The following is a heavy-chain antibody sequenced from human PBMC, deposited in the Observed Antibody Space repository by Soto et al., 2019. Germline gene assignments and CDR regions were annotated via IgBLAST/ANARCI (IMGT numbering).Heavy chain of an antibody. Sequence: GESLKISCAASGFTFSSYGMHWVRQAPGKGLEWVAVIWYDGSKKYYADSVKGRFTISRANSKNTLYLQMNSMRVEDTAVYYCARDSIVVVPAATYYYMDVWGKGTTVTVSS. CDR2: IWYDGSKK. CDR1: GFTFSSYG. CDR3: ARDSIVVVPAATYYYMDV. J-gene: IGHJ6*03. V-gene: IGHV3-33*01. D-gene: IGHD2-2*01.